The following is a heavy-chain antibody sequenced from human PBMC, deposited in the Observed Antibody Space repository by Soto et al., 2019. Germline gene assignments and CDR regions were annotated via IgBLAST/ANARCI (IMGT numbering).Heavy chain of an antibody. D-gene: IGHD3-22*01. J-gene: IGHJ6*02. V-gene: IGHV3-23*01. Sequence: GGSLRLSCAASGFTFSSYAMSWVRQAPGKGLEWVSAISGSGGSTYYADSVKGRFTISRDNSKNTLYLQMNSLRAEDTAVYYCAKLTMIVVVRGAFGVWGQGTTVTVSS. CDR3: AKLTMIVVVRGAFGV. CDR1: GFTFSSYA. CDR2: ISGSGGST.